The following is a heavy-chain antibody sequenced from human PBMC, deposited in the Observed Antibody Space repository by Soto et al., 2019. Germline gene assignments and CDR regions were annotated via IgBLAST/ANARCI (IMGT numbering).Heavy chain of an antibody. CDR1: GFTFSAFS. CDR2: IYGSSSTM. CDR3: ARDRPVDY. J-gene: IGHJ4*02. V-gene: IGHV3-48*02. Sequence: LRLSCAGSGFTFSAFSMNWVRQAPGKGLEWISYIYGSSSTMYYADSVKGRFSISRDNAKSSLYLQMNNLTHEDTAVYYCARDRPVDYWGQGTPVTVSS.